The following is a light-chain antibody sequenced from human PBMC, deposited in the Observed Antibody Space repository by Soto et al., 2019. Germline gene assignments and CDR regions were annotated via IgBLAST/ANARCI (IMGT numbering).Light chain of an antibody. CDR3: LLSYSGALYV. V-gene: IGLV7-46*01. J-gene: IGLJ1*01. CDR1: TGAVTSGHY. Sequence: VVTQEPSLTVSPGGTVTLTCGSSTGAVTSGHYPYWFQQKPGQAPRTLIYDTSNKHSWTPARFSGSLLGGKAALTLSGAQPEDEAEYYCLLSYSGALYVFGTGTKLTVL. CDR2: DTS.